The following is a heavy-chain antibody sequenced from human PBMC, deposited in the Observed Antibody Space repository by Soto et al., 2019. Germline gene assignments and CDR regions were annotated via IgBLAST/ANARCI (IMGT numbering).Heavy chain of an antibody. Sequence: SETLSLTCTVSGCSISSYYWSWIRQPPGKGLEWIGYIYYSGNTNYNPSLKSRVTISIDTSKNQFSLKLSSVTAADTAVYYCARGYGSGGTCYSRFFDWWGQGTLVTVAS. CDR3: ARGYGSGGTCYSRFFDW. CDR2: IYYSGNT. D-gene: IGHD2-15*01. CDR1: GCSISSYY. J-gene: IGHJ4*02. V-gene: IGHV4-59*08.